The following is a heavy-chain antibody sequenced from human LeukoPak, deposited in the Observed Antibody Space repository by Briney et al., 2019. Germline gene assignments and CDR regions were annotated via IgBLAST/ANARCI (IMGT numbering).Heavy chain of an antibody. CDR3: ARDPVHSSPYCSGGSCYSFPRD. V-gene: IGHV1-2*02. J-gene: IGHJ4*02. CDR2: INPHSGGT. D-gene: IGHD2-15*01. CDR1: GYTFTSYY. Sequence: ASVKVSCKASGYTFTSYYIQWVRQAPGQGLEWMGWINPHSGGTNYAQKFQGRVTMTRDTSISTAYMELSRLRSDDTAVYYCARDPVHSSPYCSGGSCYSFPRDWGQGTLVTVSS.